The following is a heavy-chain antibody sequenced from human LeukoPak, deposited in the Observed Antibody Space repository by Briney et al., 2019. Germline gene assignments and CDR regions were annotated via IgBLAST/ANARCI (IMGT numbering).Heavy chain of an antibody. CDR2: ISYDVSNK. CDR1: GFTFSIYA. D-gene: IGHD2-2*01. J-gene: IGHJ3*02. CDR3: ARDRGYCSSTSCYDGAFDI. V-gene: IGHV3-30*04. Sequence: SLRLSCAASGFTFSIYAMHWVRQAPGKGLEWVAVISYDVSNKYYAHSVKGRFTIYRDNSKNTLYLQMNSLRAEDTAVYYCARDRGYCSSTSCYDGAFDIWGQGTMVTVSS.